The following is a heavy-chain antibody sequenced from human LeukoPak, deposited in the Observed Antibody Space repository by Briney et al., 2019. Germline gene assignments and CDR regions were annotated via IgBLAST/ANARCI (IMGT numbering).Heavy chain of an antibody. CDR1: G. Sequence: GVRCGRHPRGKGRGWVAFIWSDGRRETHPHSVRGRFTVSRDNSNNTLYLHMTSLRAEDTALYYCARDRNNYYFDYCGQGTLLSVSS. V-gene: IGHV3-33*01. CDR3: ARDRNNYYFDY. CDR2: IWSDGRRE. D-gene: IGHD1-20*01. J-gene: IGHJ4*02.